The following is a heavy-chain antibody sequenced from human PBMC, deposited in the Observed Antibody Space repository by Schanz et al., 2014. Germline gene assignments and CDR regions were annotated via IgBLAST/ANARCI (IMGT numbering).Heavy chain of an antibody. CDR2: INPNNGAT. CDR3: AREGTVIRGLSGWFDP. V-gene: IGHV1-2*02. D-gene: IGHD3-10*01. Sequence: QVQLVQSGAEVKEPGASVKVSCKASAYTFTNFDINWVRQAPGQGLEWMGWINPNNGATNYAQQFQGRVTMTGDTSITTAYLGLIRLTSDDTAVYYCAREGTVIRGLSGWFDPWGQGTLVTVSS. J-gene: IGHJ5*02. CDR1: AYTFTNFD.